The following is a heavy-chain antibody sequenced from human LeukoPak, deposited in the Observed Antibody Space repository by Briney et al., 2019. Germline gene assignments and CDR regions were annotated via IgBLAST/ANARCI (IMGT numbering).Heavy chain of an antibody. CDR3: AKSVWEEYYFDY. CDR1: GFTFSSYA. Sequence: GGSLRLSCAASGFTFSSYAMHWVRQAPGKGLEWVAVISYDGSNKYYADSVKGRFTISRDNSKNTLYLQMNSLRAEDTAVYYCAKSVWEEYYFDYWGQGTLVTVSS. D-gene: IGHD2-8*01. V-gene: IGHV3-30*04. CDR2: ISYDGSNK. J-gene: IGHJ4*02.